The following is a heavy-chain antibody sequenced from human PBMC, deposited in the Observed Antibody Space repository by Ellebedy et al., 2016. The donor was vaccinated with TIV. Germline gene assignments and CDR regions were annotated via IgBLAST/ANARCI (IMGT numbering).Heavy chain of an antibody. J-gene: IGHJ4*01. CDR3: ARGYSYEFDY. Sequence: AASVQVSCKTSGYIFTTYAMHWVRQAPGQSLAGMGWINLGIGDTKYSQNFQGRLTITSDASASTVYMELSSLRSGDTAVYFCARGYSYEFDYWGQGTLVTVSS. CDR1: GYIFTTYA. CDR2: INLGIGDT. D-gene: IGHD5-18*01. V-gene: IGHV1-3*01.